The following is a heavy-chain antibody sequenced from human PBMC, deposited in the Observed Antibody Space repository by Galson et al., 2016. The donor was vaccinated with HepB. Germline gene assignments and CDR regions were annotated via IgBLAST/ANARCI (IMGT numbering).Heavy chain of an antibody. Sequence: SLRLSCAASGFPFSSYAMSWVRQAPGKGLAWVSTISGAGTASYAYSVKGRFTISRDNSKNTQDLQMDSLRVEDTALYFCFRVPRYYADYSSGVGDCWGQGTLLTVSS. CDR1: GFPFSSYA. CDR3: FRVPRYYADYSSGVGDC. CDR2: ISGAGTA. D-gene: IGHD4-17*01. V-gene: IGHV3-23*01. J-gene: IGHJ4*02.